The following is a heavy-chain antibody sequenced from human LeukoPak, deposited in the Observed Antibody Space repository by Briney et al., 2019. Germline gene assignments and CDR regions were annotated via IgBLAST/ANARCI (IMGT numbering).Heavy chain of an antibody. V-gene: IGHV4-59*02. Sequence: SETLSLTCSVSGGSVNLYYWSWIRQSPAKGLEWIGYINYNGNIYYNPSLKSRVTITLDTSQKQVSLRLSSVTAADTAVYYCARDFARNSGDYGNDGFDIGGPGTRVSVSS. CDR1: GGSVNLYY. CDR3: ARDFARNSGDYGNDGFDI. J-gene: IGHJ3*02. D-gene: IGHD4-17*01. CDR2: INYNGNI.